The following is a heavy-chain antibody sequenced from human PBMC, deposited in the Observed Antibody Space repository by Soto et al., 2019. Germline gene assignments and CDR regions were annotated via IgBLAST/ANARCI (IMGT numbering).Heavy chain of an antibody. V-gene: IGHV3-23*01. J-gene: IGHJ5*01. D-gene: IGHD6-19*01. Sequence: EVQLLESGGGLVQPGGSLRLSCAASGFTFSNYDMSWVRHAPGKGLEWVSVISATDGSTNYADSVQGRFTISRDNSKNTLYLQMNGLRAEDTALYYCAKGGWLHDSGCQGTLVAVSA. CDR3: AKGGWLHDS. CDR2: ISATDGST. CDR1: GFTFSNYD.